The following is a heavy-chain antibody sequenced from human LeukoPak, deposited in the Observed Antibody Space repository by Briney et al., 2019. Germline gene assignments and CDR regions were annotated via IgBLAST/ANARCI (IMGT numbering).Heavy chain of an antibody. D-gene: IGHD4-23*01. Sequence: GASVKVSCKASGYTFTSYDINWVRQATGQGLEWMGWMNPNSGNTGYAQKFQGRVAITRNASISTAYMELSSLRSEDTAVYYCARGQYGGATPFDYWGQGTLVTVSS. CDR3: ARGQYGGATPFDY. V-gene: IGHV1-8*03. CDR2: MNPNSGNT. CDR1: GYTFTSYD. J-gene: IGHJ4*02.